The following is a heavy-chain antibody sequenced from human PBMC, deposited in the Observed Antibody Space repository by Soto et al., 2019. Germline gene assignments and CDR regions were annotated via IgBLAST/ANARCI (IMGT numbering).Heavy chain of an antibody. CDR1: GFTFGSYW. V-gene: IGHV3-74*01. CDR2: ISNDGSST. Sequence: EVQLVESGGGLVQPGGSLRLSCEASGFTFGSYWMHWVRQAPGKGLVWVSRISNDGSSTSYADSVKGRFTISRDNAKKTLYLQMSSLRAEDTAVYYCARDSYSSGYYYFDDWGQGSLVIVSS. CDR3: ARDSYSSGYYYFDD. J-gene: IGHJ4*02. D-gene: IGHD6-19*01.